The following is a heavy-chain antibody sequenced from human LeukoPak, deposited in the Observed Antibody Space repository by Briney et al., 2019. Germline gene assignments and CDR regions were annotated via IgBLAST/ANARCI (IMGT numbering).Heavy chain of an antibody. D-gene: IGHD7-27*01. CDR3: ARGLPWGQNSLYGMDV. V-gene: IGHV1-18*01. Sequence: GASVKVSCKASGYTFTSYGISWVRQVPGQGLEWMGWISAYNGNTNYAEKVQGRVTMTRDTSTSTAYMELRSLRSDDTAVYYCARGLPWGQNSLYGMDVWGQGTTVTVSS. CDR2: ISAYNGNT. J-gene: IGHJ6*02. CDR1: GYTFTSYG.